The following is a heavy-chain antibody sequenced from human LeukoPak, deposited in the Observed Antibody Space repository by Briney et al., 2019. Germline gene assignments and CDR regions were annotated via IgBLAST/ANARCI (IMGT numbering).Heavy chain of an antibody. CDR2: IYYSGTT. CDR1: GGSISSSTYY. Sequence: PSETLSLTCTVSGGSISSSTYYWGWIRQPPGKGLEWIGGIYYSGTTYYNPSLKSRVTISVDTSKNQFSLKLRSLTAADTAVYYCARRATVTKAFDYWGQGTLVTVSS. CDR3: ARRATVTKAFDY. V-gene: IGHV4-39*01. D-gene: IGHD4-17*01. J-gene: IGHJ4*02.